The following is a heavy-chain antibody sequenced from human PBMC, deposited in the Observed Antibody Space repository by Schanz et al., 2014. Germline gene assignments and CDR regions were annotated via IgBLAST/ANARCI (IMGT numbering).Heavy chain of an antibody. CDR1: GFTFSSYD. Sequence: VQLVESGGGLVKPGRSLRLSCVASGFTFSSYDVFWVRQAPGKGLEWVSYVSRSTPDIYYADSVKGRFTMSRDNAKNSVFLQMNSLRAEDTAVYYCARIGGSVFDYWAQGTLVTVSS. D-gene: IGHD3-10*01. CDR2: VSRSTPDI. CDR3: ARIGGSVFDY. V-gene: IGHV3-21*01. J-gene: IGHJ4*02.